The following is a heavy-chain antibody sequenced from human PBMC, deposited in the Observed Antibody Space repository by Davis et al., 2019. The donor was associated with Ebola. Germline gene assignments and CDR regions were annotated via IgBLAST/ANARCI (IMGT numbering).Heavy chain of an antibody. CDR2: IYDSGST. Sequence: PSETLSLTCTVSGGSIIDYYWSWIRQPPGKGLEWIGYIYDSGSTNYNPSLKSRVTISVDTSKNQFSLRLSSVTAADTAVYYCARRYCSGGGCYFTLDYWGQGTLVTVSS. J-gene: IGHJ4*02. D-gene: IGHD2-15*01. CDR3: ARRYCSGGGCYFTLDY. CDR1: GGSIIDYY. V-gene: IGHV4-59*08.